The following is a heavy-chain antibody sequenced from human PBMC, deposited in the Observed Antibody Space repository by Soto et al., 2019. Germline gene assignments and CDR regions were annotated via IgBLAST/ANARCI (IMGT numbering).Heavy chain of an antibody. CDR3: TTESPIEGSYYYGMDV. CDR1: GFTFSNAW. J-gene: IGHJ6*01. Sequence: PGGSLRLSCAASGFTFSNAWMSWVRQAPGKGLEWVGRIKSKTDGGITDYAAPVKGRFTISRVDSKNTLYLQMNSLKTEDTAVYYCTTESPIEGSYYYGMDVWGQGTTVTVSS. V-gene: IGHV3-15*01. CDR2: IKSKTDGGIT.